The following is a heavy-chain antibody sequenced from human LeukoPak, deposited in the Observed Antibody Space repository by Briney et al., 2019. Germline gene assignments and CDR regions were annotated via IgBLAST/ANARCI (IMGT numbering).Heavy chain of an antibody. CDR2: ITSSSIYI. V-gene: IGHV3-21*04. CDR3: AKADYSNYRFILFQY. J-gene: IGHJ4*02. D-gene: IGHD4-11*01. CDR1: GFTFSSYS. Sequence: GGSLRLSCAASGFTFSSYSMNWVRQAPGKGLEWVSSITSSSIYIYYADSVKGRFTISRDNSKNTLFLQMHSLRAEDTALYYCAKADYSNYRFILFQYWGQGALVTVSS.